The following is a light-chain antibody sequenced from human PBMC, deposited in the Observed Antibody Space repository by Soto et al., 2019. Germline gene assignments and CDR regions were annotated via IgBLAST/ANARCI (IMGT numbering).Light chain of an antibody. CDR2: DVS. V-gene: IGLV2-14*03. CDR1: SSDVGGYNY. J-gene: IGLJ1*01. Sequence: SALTQPASVPGSPGQSITISCTGTSSDVGGYNYVSWYQQHPGKAPKLMIYDVSNRPSGVSNRFSGSKSGNTASLTISGLQAEDEADYYCSSSTSRSTYVFGSGTKVTVL. CDR3: SSSTSRSTYV.